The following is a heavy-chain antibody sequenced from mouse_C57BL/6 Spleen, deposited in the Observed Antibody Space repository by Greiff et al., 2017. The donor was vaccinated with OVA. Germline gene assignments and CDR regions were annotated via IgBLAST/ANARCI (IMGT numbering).Heavy chain of an antibody. J-gene: IGHJ1*03. CDR2: INPNNGGT. Sequence: EVQLQQSGPELVKPGASVKLSCKASGYTFTDYNMHWVKQSHGKSLEWIGYINPNNGGTSYNQKFKGKATLTVNKSSSTAYMELRSLTSEDAAVYYCTREDYGSSYDVWGTGTTVTVSS. CDR1: GYTFTDYN. D-gene: IGHD1-1*01. V-gene: IGHV1-22*01. CDR3: TREDYGSSYDV.